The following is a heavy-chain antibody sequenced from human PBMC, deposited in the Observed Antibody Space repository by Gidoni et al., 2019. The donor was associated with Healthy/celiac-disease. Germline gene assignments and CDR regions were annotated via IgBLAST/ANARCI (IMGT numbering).Heavy chain of an antibody. CDR2: ISGRCGST. D-gene: IGHD2-15*01. V-gene: IGHV3-23*01. J-gene: IGHJ4*02. CDR1: GFTFRRYA. Sequence: EVQLLESGGGLVQPGGSLRLSCAASGFTFRRYALIWVRQAPGTGLEWVSAISGRCGSTYYADSVKGRFTISRDNSKNTLYLQMNSLRAEDTAGDYCANRYCSGGSCYSQSEYYFDYWGQGTLVTVSS. CDR3: ANRYCSGGSCYSQSEYYFDY.